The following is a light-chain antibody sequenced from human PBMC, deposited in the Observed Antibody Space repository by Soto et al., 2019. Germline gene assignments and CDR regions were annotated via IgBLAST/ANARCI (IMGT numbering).Light chain of an antibody. Sequence: EIVMTQSPATLSVSPGERATLSCRASQSVSSNLAWYQQKPGQAPRLLIYGASTRATGIPARFSGSGSGTEFTLTISRLQSEDFAFYYCQQYNNWPGTFGQGTKVEIK. CDR2: GAS. V-gene: IGKV3-15*01. CDR3: QQYNNWPGT. J-gene: IGKJ1*01. CDR1: QSVSSN.